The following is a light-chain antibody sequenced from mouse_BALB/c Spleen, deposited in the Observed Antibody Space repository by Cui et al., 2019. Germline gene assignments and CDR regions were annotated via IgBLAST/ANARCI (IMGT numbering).Light chain of an antibody. CDR3: LQYDEFPRT. J-gene: IGKJ1*01. Sequence: DIKMTQFPSSMYASLGERVTITCKASQDINSYLSWFQQKPGKSPKTLIYRANRLVDGVPSRFSGSGSGQDYSLTISSLEYEDMGIYYCLQYDEFPRTFGGGTKLEIK. CDR2: RAN. CDR1: QDINSY. V-gene: IGKV14-111*01.